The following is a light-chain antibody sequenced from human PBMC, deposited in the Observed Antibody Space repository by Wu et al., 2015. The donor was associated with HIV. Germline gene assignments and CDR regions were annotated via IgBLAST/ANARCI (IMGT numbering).Light chain of an antibody. CDR2: AAS. Sequence: DIQMTQSPSSLSASVGDRVTITCRASRSISNRLNWYQQKPGKAPKLLIYAASTLQSGVPSKFSGSGSGTEFTLTITSLQPEDFATYYCQQYSFYRTFGQG. CDR1: RSISNR. CDR3: QQYSFYRT. V-gene: IGKV1-39*01. J-gene: IGKJ1*01.